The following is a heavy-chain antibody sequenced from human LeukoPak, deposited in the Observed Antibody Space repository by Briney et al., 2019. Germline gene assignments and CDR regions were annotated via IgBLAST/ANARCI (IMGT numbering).Heavy chain of an antibody. Sequence: ASVKVSCKASGYTFTGYYMHWVRQAPGQGLEWMGRINPNSGGTNYAQKFQGRVTMTRDTSISTAYMEPSRLRSDDTAVYYCARGTITIFGVAKTTWNFDYWGQGTLVTVSS. D-gene: IGHD3-3*01. J-gene: IGHJ4*02. CDR3: ARGTITIFGVAKTTWNFDY. V-gene: IGHV1-2*06. CDR2: INPNSGGT. CDR1: GYTFTGYY.